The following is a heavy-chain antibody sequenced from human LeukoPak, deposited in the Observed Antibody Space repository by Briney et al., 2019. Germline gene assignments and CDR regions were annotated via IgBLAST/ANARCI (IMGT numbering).Heavy chain of an antibody. V-gene: IGHV4-59*08. Sequence: SETLSLTCTVSGGSISSYYWSWIRQPPGKGLEWIGYIYYSGSTNYNPSLKSRVTISVDTSKNQFSLKLSSVTAADTAVYYCARPGTAAGSAFDYWGQGTLVTVSS. CDR1: GGSISSYY. D-gene: IGHD6-13*01. CDR2: IYYSGST. CDR3: ARPGTAAGSAFDY. J-gene: IGHJ4*02.